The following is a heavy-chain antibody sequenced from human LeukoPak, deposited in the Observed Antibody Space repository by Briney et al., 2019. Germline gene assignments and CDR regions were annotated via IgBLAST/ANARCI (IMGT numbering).Heavy chain of an antibody. V-gene: IGHV3-23*01. CDR1: GVTFSSYA. CDR2: ISGSGAST. CDR3: AKVRFGVTARYYFDY. J-gene: IGHJ4*02. Sequence: GGSLRLSCAASGVTFSSYAMSWVRQAPGKGLEWVSVISGSGASTYYADSVKGRFAISRDNSKNTLYLQMNSLRAEDTAVYYCAKVRFGVTARYYFDYWGQGTLVTVSS. D-gene: IGHD3-10*01.